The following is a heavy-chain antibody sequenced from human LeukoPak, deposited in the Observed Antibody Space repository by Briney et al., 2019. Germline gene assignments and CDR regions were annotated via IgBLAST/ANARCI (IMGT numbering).Heavy chain of an antibody. V-gene: IGHV3-23*01. CDR1: GFAFSNYG. Sequence: GGSLRLSCAASGFAFSNYGMNWVRQAPGKGLEWVSGITGSGGTAYYADSVKGRFTISRDNSKNTLYLQMNSPRAEDTAAYYCAKDGNWARFENWGQGTLVTVSS. J-gene: IGHJ4*02. CDR2: ITGSGGTA. CDR3: AKDGNWARFEN. D-gene: IGHD7-27*01.